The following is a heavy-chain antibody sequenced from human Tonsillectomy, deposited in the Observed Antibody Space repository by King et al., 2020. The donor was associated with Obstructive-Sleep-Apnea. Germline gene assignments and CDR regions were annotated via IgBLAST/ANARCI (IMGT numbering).Heavy chain of an antibody. Sequence: HVQLQQWGAGLLKPSETLSLTCAVYGGSFSGYHWTWIRQPPGKGLEWIGEINHSGSTNYNPSLKSRVTISVDTSKNQFSRKLTSVTAADTALYYCARGYYGSGGSGYWGQGTLVTVSS. CDR1: GGSFSGYH. CDR3: ARGYYGSGGSGY. J-gene: IGHJ4*02. V-gene: IGHV4-34*01. CDR2: INHSGST. D-gene: IGHD3-10*01.